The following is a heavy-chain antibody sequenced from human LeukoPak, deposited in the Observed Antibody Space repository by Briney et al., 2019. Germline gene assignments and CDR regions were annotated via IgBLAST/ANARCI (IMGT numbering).Heavy chain of an antibody. CDR2: IYDSGST. CDR3: ARAGRYTTGWYGNYFDY. J-gene: IGHJ4*02. Sequence: PSETLSLTCAVSGGSVSSYYWSWIRQPPGKGLEWIGYIYDSGSTNYNPSLRSRLTISVDTSKNQFSLKLSSVTAADTAVYYCARAGRYTTGWYGNYFDYWGQGTLVTVSS. CDR1: GGSVSSYY. D-gene: IGHD6-19*01. V-gene: IGHV4-59*02.